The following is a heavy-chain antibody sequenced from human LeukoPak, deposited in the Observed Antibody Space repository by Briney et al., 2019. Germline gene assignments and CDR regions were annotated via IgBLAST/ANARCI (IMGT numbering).Heavy chain of an antibody. J-gene: IGHJ5*02. CDR3: ARHGNYYDTSQSDP. CDR1: GYSISSGYY. Sequence: SETLSLTCAVSGYSISSGYYWGWIRQPPGKGLEWIGSVYHSGSTYYNPSLKSRVTISVDTSKNQYSLKLSSVTAADTAVYYCARHGNYYDTSQSDPWGQGTLVTVSS. CDR2: VYHSGST. V-gene: IGHV4-38-2*01. D-gene: IGHD3-22*01.